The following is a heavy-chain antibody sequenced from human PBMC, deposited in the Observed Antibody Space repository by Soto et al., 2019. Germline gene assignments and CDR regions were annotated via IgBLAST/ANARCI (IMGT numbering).Heavy chain of an antibody. CDR3: AKASTSTLNYYDSSGYYYRAFDI. Sequence: GGSLRLSCAASGFTFSSYAMSWVRQAPGKGLEWVSVISGSGGSTYYADSVKGRFTISRDNSKNTLCLQMNSLRAEDTAVYYCAKASTSTLNYYDSSGYYYRAFDIWGQGTTFTVSS. CDR1: GFTFSSYA. CDR2: ISGSGGST. J-gene: IGHJ3*02. V-gene: IGHV3-23*01. D-gene: IGHD3-22*01.